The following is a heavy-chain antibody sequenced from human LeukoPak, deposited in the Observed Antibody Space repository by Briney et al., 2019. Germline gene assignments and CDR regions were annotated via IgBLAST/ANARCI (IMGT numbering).Heavy chain of an antibody. CDR3: AREPGIAAAQAGD. D-gene: IGHD6-13*01. V-gene: IGHV1-8*01. CDR1: GYTFTSYD. CDR2: MNPNSGNT. J-gene: IGHJ4*02. Sequence: APVKVSCKASGYTFTSYDINWVRQATGQGLEWMGWMNPNSGNTGYAQKFQGRVTMTRNTSISTAYMELSSLRSEDTAVYYCAREPGIAAAQAGDWGQGTLVTVSS.